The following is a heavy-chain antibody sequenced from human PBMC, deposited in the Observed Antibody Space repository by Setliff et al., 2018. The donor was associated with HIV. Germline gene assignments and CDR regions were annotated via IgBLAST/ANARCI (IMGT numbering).Heavy chain of an antibody. CDR1: GESFSGYY. CDR3: ARGWEWGAPLDY. J-gene: IGHJ4*02. D-gene: IGHD1-26*01. CDR2: INHSGST. V-gene: IGHV4-34*01. Sequence: LSLTCTVYGESFSGYYWTWIRQSPGKGLEWIGEINHSGSTKHNPSLKSRVTISIDTSENQFSLKVTSVTAADTAVYYCARGWEWGAPLDYWGQGTLVTVSS.